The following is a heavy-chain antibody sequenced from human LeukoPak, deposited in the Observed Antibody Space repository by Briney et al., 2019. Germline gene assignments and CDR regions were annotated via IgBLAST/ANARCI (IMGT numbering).Heavy chain of an antibody. CDR2: MNPNSGDT. J-gene: IGHJ5*02. V-gene: IGHV1-8*01. CDR1: GYTFTTYD. CDR3: ARDLIYWAYSGSCP. Sequence: GASVKVSCKASGYTFTTYDITWVRQATGQGLEWMGWMNPNSGDTAYAQKFQGRVAMTRDTSISTAYMELSRLRSDDTAVYYCARDLIYWAYSGSCPWGQGTLVTVSS. D-gene: IGHD1-26*01.